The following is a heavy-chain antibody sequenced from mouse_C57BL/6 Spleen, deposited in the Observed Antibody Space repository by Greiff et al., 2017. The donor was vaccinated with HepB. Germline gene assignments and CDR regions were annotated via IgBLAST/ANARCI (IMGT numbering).Heavy chain of an antibody. D-gene: IGHD2-3*01. CDR1: GYTFTDYY. CDR3: ARKGVYDPFAY. Sequence: EVQGVESGPVLVKPGASVKMSCKASGYTFTDYYMNWVKQSHGKSLEWIGVINPYNGGTSYNQKFKGKATLTVDKSSSTAYMELNSLTSEDSAVYYCARKGVYDPFAYWGQGTLVTVSA. CDR2: INPYNGGT. J-gene: IGHJ3*01. V-gene: IGHV1-19*01.